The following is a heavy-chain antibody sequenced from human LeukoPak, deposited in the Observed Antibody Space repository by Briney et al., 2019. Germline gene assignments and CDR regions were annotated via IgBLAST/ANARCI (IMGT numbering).Heavy chain of an antibody. CDR2: ISYDGSNK. CDR1: GFTFSSYG. Sequence: GGSLRLSCAASGFTFSSYGMHWVRQAPGKGLEWVAVISYDGSNKYYADSVKGRFTISRDNSKNTLYLQMNSLRAEDTAVYYRAKEGYDFWSGYYSYWGQGTLVTVSS. CDR3: AKEGYDFWSGYYSY. V-gene: IGHV3-30*18. J-gene: IGHJ4*02. D-gene: IGHD3-3*01.